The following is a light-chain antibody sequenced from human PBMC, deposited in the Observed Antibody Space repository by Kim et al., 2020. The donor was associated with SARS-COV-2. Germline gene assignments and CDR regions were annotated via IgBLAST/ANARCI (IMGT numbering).Light chain of an antibody. V-gene: IGLV1-51*01. Sequence: QSVLTQPPSVSAAPGQKVTISCSGSSSNIGNNYVSWYQQLPGTAPKLLIYDNSKRPSGIPDRFSGSKSGTSATLGITGLQTGDEADYYCGTWDGSLNTGVFGGGTKVTVL. J-gene: IGLJ3*02. CDR1: SSNIGNNY. CDR2: DNS. CDR3: GTWDGSLNTGV.